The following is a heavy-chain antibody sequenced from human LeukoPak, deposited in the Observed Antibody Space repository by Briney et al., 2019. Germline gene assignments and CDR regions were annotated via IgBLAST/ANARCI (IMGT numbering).Heavy chain of an antibody. J-gene: IGHJ4*02. CDR1: GFTFSSYW. Sequence: GGSLRLSCAASGFTFSSYWMHWVRQAPGKGLVWVSRINTDGSSTTYADSVKGRFTISRDNAKNTLYLEMNSLRAEDTAVYYCARDRYCTTTRCPDYWGQGTLVTVSS. D-gene: IGHD2-8*01. V-gene: IGHV3-74*03. CDR3: ARDRYCTTTRCPDY. CDR2: INTDGSST.